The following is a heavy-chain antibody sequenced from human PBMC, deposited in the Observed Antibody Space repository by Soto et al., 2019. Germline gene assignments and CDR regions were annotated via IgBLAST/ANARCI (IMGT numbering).Heavy chain of an antibody. V-gene: IGHV1-18*01. CDR2: SSSYNGNT. CDR3: ARQAGTLSRGVFMMDL. J-gene: IGHJ5*02. CDR1: GYNFVTYG. Sequence: QVHLVQSGTEVQKPGASVKVACKASGYNFVTYGFSWVRQAPGQGLEWMGWSSSYNGNTIYAQKFQGRVNMTTDTSTNTAHMELRNLTSDDTAFYYCARQAGTLSRGVFMMDLWGQGTLVIVSS. D-gene: IGHD3-10*01.